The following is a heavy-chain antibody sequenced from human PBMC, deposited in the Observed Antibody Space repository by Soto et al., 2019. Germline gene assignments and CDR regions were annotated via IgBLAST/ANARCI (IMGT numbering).Heavy chain of an antibody. CDR3: ARQIYDSDTGPNFQYYFDS. D-gene: IGHD3-22*01. J-gene: IGHJ4*02. V-gene: IGHV5-10-1*01. CDR2: IDPSDSQT. Sequence: GESLKISCKVSGNTFPAYWIGWVRQMPGKGLEWMGRIDPSDSQTYYSPSFRGHVTISVTKSITTVFLQWSSLRASDTAMYYCARQIYDSDTGPNFQYYFDSWGQGTPVTVSS. CDR1: GNTFPAYW.